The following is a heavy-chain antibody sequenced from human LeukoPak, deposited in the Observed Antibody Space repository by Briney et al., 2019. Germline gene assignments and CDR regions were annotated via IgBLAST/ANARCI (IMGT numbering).Heavy chain of an antibody. D-gene: IGHD3-3*01. CDR3: AREIKDDFWSGYYTWSFDY. Sequence: GGSLRLSCAASGFTFSNYWMTWVRQAPGKGLEWVANINQDGGEKYYVDSVRGRFTISRDNAKNSLYLQMNSLRAEDRAVYYCAREIKDDFWSGYYTWSFDYWDQGTLVTVSS. J-gene: IGHJ4*02. CDR2: INQDGGEK. CDR1: GFTFSNYW. V-gene: IGHV3-7*01.